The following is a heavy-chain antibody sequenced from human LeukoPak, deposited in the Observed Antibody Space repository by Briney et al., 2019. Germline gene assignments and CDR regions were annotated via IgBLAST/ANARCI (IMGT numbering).Heavy chain of an antibody. CDR2: IHHDGSGT. J-gene: IGHJ4*02. CDR3: AREPRYDDIDY. Sequence: PGGSLRLSCAASGFTFSNYGMHWVRQAPGEGLEWVARIHHDGSGTSYADSVKGRFTISRDNARNTLYLQMNSLRAEDSAVYFCAREPRYDDIDYLGGGILVTVSS. CDR1: GFTFSNYG. V-gene: IGHV3-74*01. D-gene: IGHD1-1*01.